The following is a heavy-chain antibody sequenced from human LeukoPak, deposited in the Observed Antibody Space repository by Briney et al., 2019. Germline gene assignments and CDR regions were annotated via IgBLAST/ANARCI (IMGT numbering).Heavy chain of an antibody. J-gene: IGHJ4*02. CDR1: GESLNYDY. CDR3: ASGAWATRLHS. Sequence: SETLSLTCADYGESLNYDYWSWIRQSPEKGLEWIGEVFDGKTTNYNPSLKSRVTISAVTSSNQFSLNLKSVTAADTAVYYCASGAWATRLHSWAQGTLVIVSS. CDR2: VFDGKTT. V-gene: IGHV4-34*12. D-gene: IGHD5-24*01.